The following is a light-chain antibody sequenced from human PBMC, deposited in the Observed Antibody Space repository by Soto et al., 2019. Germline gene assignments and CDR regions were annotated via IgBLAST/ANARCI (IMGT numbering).Light chain of an antibody. V-gene: IGKV1-5*03. CDR2: KAS. CDR3: QQYNSYSWT. Sequence: DIQMTQSPSTLSASVGDRVTITCRASQSISSWLAWYQQKPGKAPKLLIYKASSLESGVPSRFSGSGSGTEVTLTISSLQPDDFATYYCQQYNSYSWTFGQGTKVESK. CDR1: QSISSW. J-gene: IGKJ1*01.